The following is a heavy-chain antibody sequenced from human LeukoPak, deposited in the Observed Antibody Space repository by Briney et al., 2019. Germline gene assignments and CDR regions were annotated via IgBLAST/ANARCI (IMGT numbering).Heavy chain of an antibody. J-gene: IGHJ6*02. CDR3: ARESDYADYWGV. V-gene: IGHV3-48*02. CDR2: IRYSNSHT. CDR1: GFFFSSYT. D-gene: IGHD4-17*01. Sequence: GGSLRLSCVASGFFFSSYTKNWVRPPPRQGVAGIAYIRYSNSHTDHAASVKGRSTVSRDDAKNSLYLQINGLRDEDTVVYCCARESDYADYWGVWGQGPTVPVSS.